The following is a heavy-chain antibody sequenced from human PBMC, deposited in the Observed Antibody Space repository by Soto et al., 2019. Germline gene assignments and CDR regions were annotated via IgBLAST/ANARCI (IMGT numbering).Heavy chain of an antibody. CDR2: ISSSSSYI. CDR1: GFTFSSYS. CDR3: ARDGAVAGPFDY. V-gene: IGHV3-21*01. J-gene: IGHJ4*02. D-gene: IGHD6-19*01. Sequence: GGSLRLSCAASGFTFSSYSMNWVRQAPGKGLEWVSSISSSSSYIYYADSVKGRFTISRDNAKNSLYLQMNSLRAEDTAVYYCARDGAVAGPFDYWGQGTLVTVSS.